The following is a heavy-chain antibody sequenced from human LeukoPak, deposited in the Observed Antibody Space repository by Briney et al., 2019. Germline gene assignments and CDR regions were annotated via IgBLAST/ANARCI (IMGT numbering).Heavy chain of an antibody. CDR1: GYTFTNYG. J-gene: IGHJ5*02. V-gene: IGHV1-18*01. CDR2: ISTYNGYT. Sequence: ASVKVSCKASGYTFTNYGTSWVRQAPGQGLEWVGWISTYNGYTNYAQKFQGRATMTTDTSTSTAYMELRSLRSDDTAVYYCARADNNRWLDWFDPWGQGALVTVSS. D-gene: IGHD2-15*01. CDR3: ARADNNRWLDWFDP.